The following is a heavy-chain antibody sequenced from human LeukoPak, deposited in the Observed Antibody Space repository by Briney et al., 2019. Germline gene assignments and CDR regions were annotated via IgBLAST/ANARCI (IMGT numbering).Heavy chain of an antibody. CDR3: AKVYQQWLVPPYFGY. Sequence: GGSLRLSCAASGFTFSSYAMSWVRQAPGKGLEWVSGISGSGGSTYYADSVKGRFTISRDNSNNTLYLQMNSLRADDTAVYYCAKVYQQWLVPPYFGYWGQGTLVTVSS. CDR2: ISGSGGST. CDR1: GFTFSSYA. J-gene: IGHJ4*02. V-gene: IGHV3-23*01. D-gene: IGHD6-19*01.